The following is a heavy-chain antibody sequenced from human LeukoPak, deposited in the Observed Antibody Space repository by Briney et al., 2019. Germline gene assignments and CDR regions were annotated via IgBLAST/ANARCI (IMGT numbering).Heavy chain of an antibody. D-gene: IGHD3-22*01. J-gene: IGHJ4*02. V-gene: IGHV3-74*01. CDR1: GFTFSSYW. CDR3: ARDPSYYDSSGYFDY. Sequence: GGSLRLSCAASGFTFSSYWMHWVRQAPGKGLAWVSRINSDGSSTSYADSVKGRFTISRDNAKNTQYLQMNSLRAEDTAVYYCARDPSYYDSSGYFDYWGQGTLVTVSS. CDR2: INSDGSST.